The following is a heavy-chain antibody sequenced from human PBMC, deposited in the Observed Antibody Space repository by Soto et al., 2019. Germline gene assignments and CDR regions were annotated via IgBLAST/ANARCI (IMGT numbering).Heavy chain of an antibody. V-gene: IGHV6-1*01. Sequence: SQTLSLTCAISGDSVSSNSAAWNWIRQSPSRGLEWLGRTYYRSKWYNDYAVSVKSRITINPDTSKNQFSLQLNSVTPEGTAVFYCARGYCTKGVCYAPYYFDYWGQGTLVTVS. CDR2: TYYRSKWYN. D-gene: IGHD2-8*01. CDR1: GDSVSSNSAA. CDR3: ARGYCTKGVCYAPYYFDY. J-gene: IGHJ4*02.